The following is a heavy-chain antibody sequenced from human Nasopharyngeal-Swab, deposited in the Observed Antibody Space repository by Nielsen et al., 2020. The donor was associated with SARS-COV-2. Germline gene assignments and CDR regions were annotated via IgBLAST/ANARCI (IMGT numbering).Heavy chain of an antibody. J-gene: IGHJ4*02. D-gene: IGHD6-19*01. CDR1: GGSISSSSYY. V-gene: IGHV4-39*01. CDR3: ARLVSGWYEVEY. CDR2: IYYSGST. Sequence: SETLSLTCTVSGGSISSSSYYWGWIRQPPGKGLEWIGGIYYSGSTYYNPSLKSRVTISVDTSKNQFSLKLSSVTAADTAVYYCARLVSGWYEVEYWGQGTLVTVSS.